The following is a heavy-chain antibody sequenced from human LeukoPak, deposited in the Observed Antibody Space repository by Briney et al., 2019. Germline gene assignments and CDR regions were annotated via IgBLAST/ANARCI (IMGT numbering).Heavy chain of an antibody. CDR1: GGSISSGGSY. D-gene: IGHD3-16*02. CDR3: ASDNMRSYLDY. Sequence: PSETLSLTCTVSGGSISSGGSYWSWIRQHPGKGLEWIGYIYYSGNTFYNPSLKSRVTLSVDTSKNQFSLNLSSVTAADTAVYFCASDNMRSYLDYWGQGTLVTVSS. CDR2: IYYSGNT. V-gene: IGHV4-31*03. J-gene: IGHJ4*02.